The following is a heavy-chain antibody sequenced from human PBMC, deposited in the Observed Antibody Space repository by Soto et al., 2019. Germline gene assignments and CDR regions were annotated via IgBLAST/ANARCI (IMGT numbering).Heavy chain of an antibody. J-gene: IGHJ5*02. V-gene: IGHV1-18*01. D-gene: IGHD3-3*01. CDR1: GYTFTSYG. CDR2: ISAYNGNT. Sequence: ASVKVSCKASGYTFTSYGISWVRQAPGQGLEWMGWISAYNGNTNYAQKLQGRVTMTTDTSTSTAYMELRSLRSDDTAVYYCARGRPPIFGVVPPPLNWFDPWGQGTLVTVSS. CDR3: ARGRPPIFGVVPPPLNWFDP.